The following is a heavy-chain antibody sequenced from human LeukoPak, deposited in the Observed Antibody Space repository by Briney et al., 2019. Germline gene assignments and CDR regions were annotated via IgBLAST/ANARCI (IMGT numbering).Heavy chain of an antibody. CDR3: ARESFYDTLTGYYYYYGKDV. V-gene: IGHV3-23*01. CDR1: GFTFSSYA. CDR2: ISGSGGST. J-gene: IGHJ6*02. D-gene: IGHD3-9*01. Sequence: GGSLRLSCAASGFTFSSYAMSWVRQAPGKGLEWVSAISGSGGSTYYADSVKGRFTISRDNSKNTLYLQMNSLRAEDTAVYYCARESFYDTLTGYYYYYGKDVWGQGTTVTVSS.